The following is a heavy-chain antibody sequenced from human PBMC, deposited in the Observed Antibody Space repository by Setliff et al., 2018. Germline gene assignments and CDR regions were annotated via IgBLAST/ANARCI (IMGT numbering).Heavy chain of an antibody. D-gene: IGHD2-2*01. CDR2: ISPYNGDT. V-gene: IGHV1-18*04. Sequence: ASVKVSCKASGYSFTSYGITWVRQAPGQGLEWMGWISPYNGDTRFQQKFQGRVTVTTDTPTSTGYLELRSLTSDDTAMYFCARFGGSCSSSSCYASDLWGQGTMVTVSS. CDR3: ARFGGSCSSSSCYASDL. J-gene: IGHJ3*01. CDR1: GYSFTSYG.